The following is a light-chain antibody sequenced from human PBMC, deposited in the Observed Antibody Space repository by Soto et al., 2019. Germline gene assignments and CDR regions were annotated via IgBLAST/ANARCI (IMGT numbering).Light chain of an antibody. J-gene: IGLJ2*01. CDR1: SSDVGSYKY. CDR2: EVS. CDR3: SSYAGSNNPVV. V-gene: IGLV2-8*01. Sequence: QSVLTQPPSASGSPGQSVTISCTGTSSDVGSYKYVSWYQQHPGKAPKLMIYEVSQRPSGVPDRFSGSKSGNTASLTVSGLQADDEADYYCSSYAGSNNPVVFGGGIKVTVL.